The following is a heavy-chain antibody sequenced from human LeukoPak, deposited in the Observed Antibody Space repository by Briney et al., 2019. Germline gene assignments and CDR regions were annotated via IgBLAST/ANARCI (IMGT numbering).Heavy chain of an antibody. Sequence: SETLSLTCTVSGGSISSYYWSWIRQPPGKGLEWIGYIYYSGSTNYSPSLKSRVTISVDTSKNQFSLKLSSVTAADTAVYYCARAGPYYYGMDVWGQGTTVTVSS. V-gene: IGHV4-59*01. CDR3: ARAGPYYYGMDV. J-gene: IGHJ6*02. CDR1: GGSISSYY. CDR2: IYYSGST.